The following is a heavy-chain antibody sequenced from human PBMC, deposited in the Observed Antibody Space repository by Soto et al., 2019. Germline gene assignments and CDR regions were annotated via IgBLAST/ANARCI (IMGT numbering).Heavy chain of an antibody. Sequence: QVQLVQSGAEVKKPGASVKISCEASGYSFTSQYVHWVRQAPGQGLEWMGIINPNGGSTTYAQKFQGRVPLTRDTSTHTLYRGLGSLPSGDPAVYYCGREQGVRPGGGGTEPLDIWGQGTMVTVAS. CDR2: INPNGGST. CDR3: GREQGVRPGGGGTEPLDI. CDR1: GYSFTSQY. D-gene: IGHD3-16*01. V-gene: IGHV1-46*03. J-gene: IGHJ3*02.